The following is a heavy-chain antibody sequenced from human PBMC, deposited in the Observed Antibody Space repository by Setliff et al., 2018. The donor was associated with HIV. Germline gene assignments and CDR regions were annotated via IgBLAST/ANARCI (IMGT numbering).Heavy chain of an antibody. V-gene: IGHV4-38-2*02. CDR3: ARDVLDLVIPVYGF. J-gene: IGHJ4*02. D-gene: IGHD3-16*02. Sequence: ETLSLTCDVSGFSISSRYYWGWIRQSPGKGLEWIGNIYHTGSSYYNPSLNDRATISLDTSKNQFSLKLNSVTAADTAVYYCARDVLDLVIPVYGFWGQGIPVTVSS. CDR2: IYHTGSS. CDR1: GFSISSRYY.